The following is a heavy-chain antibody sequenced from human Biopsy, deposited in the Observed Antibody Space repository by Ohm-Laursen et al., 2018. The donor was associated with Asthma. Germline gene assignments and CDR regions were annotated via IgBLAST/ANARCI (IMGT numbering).Heavy chain of an antibody. D-gene: IGHD2-21*02. CDR1: GGYMKSGNYY. V-gene: IGHV4-30-2*01. CDR2: MYHSGRT. Sequence: PSQTLSLTCSLSGGSGGYMKSGNYYWGWIRQPPGKGLEWIGYMYHSGRTYYNPSLKSRVNISVDKSKNQFSLKVNSVTAADTAVYYCARCGGDCPIRGFDSWGPGTLVTVSS. CDR3: ARCGGDCPIRGFDS. J-gene: IGHJ4*02.